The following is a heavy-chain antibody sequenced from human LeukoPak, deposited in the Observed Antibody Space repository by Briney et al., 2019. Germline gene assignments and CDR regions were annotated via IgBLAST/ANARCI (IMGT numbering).Heavy chain of an antibody. CDR2: ISYDGSNK. CDR3: AKDEKEGYSYGYGSYYYGMDV. CDR1: GFTFSSYG. Sequence: PGRSLRLSCAASGFTFSSYGMHWVRQAPGKGLEWVAVISYDGSNKYYADSVKGRSTISRDNSKNTLYLQINSLRAEDTAVYYCAKDEKEGYSYGYGSYYYGMDVWGKGTTVTVSS. J-gene: IGHJ6*04. V-gene: IGHV3-30*18. D-gene: IGHD5-18*01.